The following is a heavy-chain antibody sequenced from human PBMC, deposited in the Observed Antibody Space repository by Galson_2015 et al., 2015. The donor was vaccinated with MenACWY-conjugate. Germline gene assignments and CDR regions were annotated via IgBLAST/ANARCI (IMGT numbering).Heavy chain of an antibody. V-gene: IGHV3-30*18. Sequence: SLRLSCAASGFTFSSYGMHWVRQAPGKGLEWVAVISYDGSNKYYVDSVKGRLTISRDNSKNTLYLQMNSLRAEDTAVYYCAKGHTRFGVVDYFDYWGQGTLVTVSS. CDR3: AKGHTRFGVVDYFDY. D-gene: IGHD3-3*01. CDR1: GFTFSSYG. CDR2: ISYDGSNK. J-gene: IGHJ4*02.